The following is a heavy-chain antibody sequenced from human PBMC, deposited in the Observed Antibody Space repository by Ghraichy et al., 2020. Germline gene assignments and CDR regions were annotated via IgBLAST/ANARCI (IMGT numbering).Heavy chain of an antibody. CDR2: IYHSGST. V-gene: IGHV4-4*02. CDR3: ARDLTTRIAAPPYGAFDI. CDR1: GGSISSSNW. J-gene: IGHJ3*02. D-gene: IGHD6-6*01. Sequence: SETLSLTCAVSGGSISSSNWWSWVRQPPGKGLEWIGEIYHSGSTNYNPSLKSRVTISVDKSKNQFSLKLSSVTAADTAVYYCARDLTTRIAAPPYGAFDIWGQGTMVTVSS.